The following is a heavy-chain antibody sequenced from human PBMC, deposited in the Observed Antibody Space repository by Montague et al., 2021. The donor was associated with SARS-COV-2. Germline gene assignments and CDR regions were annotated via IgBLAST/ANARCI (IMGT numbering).Heavy chain of an antibody. D-gene: IGHD2-15*01. Sequence: SETLSLTCTVSGGSIRSYNWSWIRHPPGKGLEWIGFIYNNESTXXXPSXXXRVTISVDTSKNQFSLKLRSVTAADTAVYYCARPPIGSYARYGMDVWGQGTTVTVSS. CDR2: IYNNEST. CDR3: ARPPIGSYARYGMDV. V-gene: IGHV4-59*08. J-gene: IGHJ6*02. CDR1: GGSIRSYN.